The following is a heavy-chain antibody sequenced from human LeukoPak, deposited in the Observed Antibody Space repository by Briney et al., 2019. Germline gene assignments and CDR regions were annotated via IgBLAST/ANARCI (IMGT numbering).Heavy chain of an antibody. CDR1: GYTFTSYG. D-gene: IGHD6-19*01. Sequence: ASVKVSSKASGYTFTSYGISWVRQAPGQGLEWMGWISAYNGNTNYAQKLQGRVTMTTDTSTSTAYMELRSLRSDDTAVYYCARDQRSGWYDNWFDPWGQGTLVTVSS. CDR3: ARDQRSGWYDNWFDP. CDR2: ISAYNGNT. J-gene: IGHJ5*02. V-gene: IGHV1-18*01.